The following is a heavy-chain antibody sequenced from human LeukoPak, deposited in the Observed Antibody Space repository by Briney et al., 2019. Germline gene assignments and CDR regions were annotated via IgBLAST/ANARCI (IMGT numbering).Heavy chain of an antibody. CDR3: AKGVGIDYYGSGSYYPPDY. D-gene: IGHD3-10*01. CDR2: ISWNSGSI. J-gene: IGHJ4*02. V-gene: IGHV3-9*01. Sequence: PGGSPRLSCAASGFTFDDYAMHWVRQAPGKGLEWVSGISWNSGSIGYADSVKGRFTISRDNAKNSLYLQMNSLRAEDTALYYCAKGVGIDYYGSGSYYPPDYWGQGTLVTVSS. CDR1: GFTFDDYA.